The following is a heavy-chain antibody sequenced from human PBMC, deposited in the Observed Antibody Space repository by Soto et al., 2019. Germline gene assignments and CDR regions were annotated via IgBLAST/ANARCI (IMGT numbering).Heavy chain of an antibody. CDR1: GFTFTSSA. CDR3: AAPRDGYYDSSGYYYGSPYYYYYGMDV. D-gene: IGHD3-22*01. CDR2: IVVGSGNT. Sequence: GASVKVSCKASGFTFTSSAVQWVRQARGQRLEWIGWIVVGSGNTNYAQKFQERVTITRDMSTSTAYMELSSLRSEDTAVYYCAAPRDGYYDSSGYYYGSPYYYYYGMDVWGQGTTVTVSS. V-gene: IGHV1-58*01. J-gene: IGHJ6*02.